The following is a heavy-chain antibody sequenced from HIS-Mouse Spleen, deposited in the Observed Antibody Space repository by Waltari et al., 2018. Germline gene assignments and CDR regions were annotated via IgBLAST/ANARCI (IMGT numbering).Heavy chain of an antibody. D-gene: IGHD3-10*01. V-gene: IGHV3-30*03. Sequence: QVQLVESGGGVVQPGRSLRLSCAASGFTFSSYGIHWVRQAPGKGLEWVAVISYDGSNKYYADSVKGRFTISRDNSKNTLYLQMNSLRAEDTAVYYCASAGGGYWGQGTLVTVSS. CDR3: ASAGGGY. J-gene: IGHJ4*02. CDR1: GFTFSSYG. CDR2: ISYDGSNK.